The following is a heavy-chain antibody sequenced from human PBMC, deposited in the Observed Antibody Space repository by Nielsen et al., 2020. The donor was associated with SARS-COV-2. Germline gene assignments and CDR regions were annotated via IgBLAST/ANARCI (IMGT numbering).Heavy chain of an antibody. J-gene: IGHJ4*02. CDR3: ARDRDDSSGFDY. CDR2: IWYDGSNK. V-gene: IGHV3-33*01. Sequence: GESLKISCAASGFTFSSYGMHWVRQAPGKGLEWVAVIWYDGSNKYYADSVKGRFTIPRDNSKNTLYLQMNSLRAEDTAVYYCARDRDDSSGFDYWGQGTLVTVSS. CDR1: GFTFSSYG. D-gene: IGHD3-22*01.